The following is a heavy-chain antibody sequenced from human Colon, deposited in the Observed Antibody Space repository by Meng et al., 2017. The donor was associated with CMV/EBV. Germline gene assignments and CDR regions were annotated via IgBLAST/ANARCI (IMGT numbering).Heavy chain of an antibody. J-gene: IGHJ5*02. CDR1: GFTFSNYA. CDR3: AKDRPGYSSGWYWDNWFDP. CDR2: ISGSGGTR. Sequence: GESLKISCTASGFTFSNYAMSWVRQAPGKGLEWVSAISGSGGTRDYADSVKGRFTMSRDNSENTLYLQMNSLRAEDTAVYYCAKDRPGYSSGWYWDNWFDPWGQGTLVTVSS. V-gene: IGHV3-23*01. D-gene: IGHD6-19*01.